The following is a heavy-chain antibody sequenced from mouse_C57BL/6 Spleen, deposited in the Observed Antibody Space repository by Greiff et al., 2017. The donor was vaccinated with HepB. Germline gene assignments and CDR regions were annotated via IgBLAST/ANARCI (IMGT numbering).Heavy chain of an antibody. CDR2: IYPGSGST. CDR3: ARGVYPSYYYAMDY. J-gene: IGHJ4*01. D-gene: IGHD5-1-1*01. CDR1: GYTFTSYW. Sequence: VKLQQPGAELVKPGASVKMSCKASGYTFTSYWITWVKQRPGQGLEWIGDIYPGSGSTNYNEKFKSKATLTVDTSSSTAYMQLSSLTSEDSAVYYCARGVYPSYYYAMDYWGQGTSVTVSS. V-gene: IGHV1-55*01.